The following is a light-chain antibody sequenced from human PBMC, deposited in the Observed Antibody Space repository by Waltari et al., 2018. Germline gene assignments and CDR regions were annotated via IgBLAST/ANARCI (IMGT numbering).Light chain of an antibody. CDR1: SSNIGSNY. Sequence: QSVLTQPPSASGTPGQRVTISCSGSSSNIGSNYVTWYQQPPGTTPKLLIYRNNQRPSGVPDRFSGSKSGTSASLAISGLRSEDEADYYCAAWDDSLSGHVVFGGGTKLTVL. V-gene: IGLV1-47*01. CDR2: RNN. J-gene: IGLJ2*01. CDR3: AAWDDSLSGHVV.